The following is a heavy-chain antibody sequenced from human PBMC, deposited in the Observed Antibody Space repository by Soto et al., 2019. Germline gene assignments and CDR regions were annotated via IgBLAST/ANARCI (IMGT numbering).Heavy chain of an antibody. V-gene: IGHV3-23*01. CDR1: GFTFSSYA. D-gene: IGHD3-22*01. CDR2: ISGSGGST. Sequence: GGSLRLSCAASGFTFSSYAMSWVRQAPGKGLEWVSAISGSGGSTYYADSVKGRYTISRDNSKNTLYLQMNSLRAEDTAVYYCAKDLRYYDSSGPDAFDIWGQGTMVTVSS. CDR3: AKDLRYYDSSGPDAFDI. J-gene: IGHJ3*02.